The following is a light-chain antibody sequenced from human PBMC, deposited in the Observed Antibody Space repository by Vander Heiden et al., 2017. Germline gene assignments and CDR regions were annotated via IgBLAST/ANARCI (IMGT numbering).Light chain of an antibody. V-gene: IGKV4-1*01. J-gene: IGKJ2*01. Sequence: DIVMTPTPDSLAVSLGERATVNCKSSQSVLYSSNNKNYLAWYQQKPGQPPKLLIYWASTREAGVPDRFSGSGSVTDFTLTISSLQAEDVAVYYCQQDDSAPYTFGQGTKLEIK. CDR2: WAS. CDR1: QSVLYSSNNKNY. CDR3: QQDDSAPYT.